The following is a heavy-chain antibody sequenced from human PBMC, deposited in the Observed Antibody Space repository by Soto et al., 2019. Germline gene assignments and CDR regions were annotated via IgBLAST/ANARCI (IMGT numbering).Heavy chain of an antibody. CDR1: GFTFRSYA. CDR2: ISGSGGST. D-gene: IGHD7-27*01. Sequence: EVQLLESGGGLVQPGGSLRLSCAASGFTFRSYAMSWVRQAPGKGLEWVSGIGGSGEWVSVISGSGGSTYYADSVKGRFTISRDNSKNTLYLQMNSLRVEDTAVYYCVKGGWGSHFGYWGQGTLVTVSS. J-gene: IGHJ4*02. CDR3: VKGGWGSHFGY. V-gene: IGHV3-23*01.